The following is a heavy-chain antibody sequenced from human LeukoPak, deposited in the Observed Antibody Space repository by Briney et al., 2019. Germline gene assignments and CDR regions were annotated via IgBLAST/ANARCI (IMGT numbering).Heavy chain of an antibody. D-gene: IGHD5-18*01. CDR2: IYYSGST. J-gene: IGHJ3*02. V-gene: IGHV4-31*03. CDR1: GGSISSSSYY. CDR3: ARDGRGVDTVLADVFDI. Sequence: SETLSLTCTVSGGSISSSSYYWGWIRQHPGKGLEWIGHIYYSGSTYYNPSLKSRVTISVDTSKNQFSLKLSSVTAADTAVYYCARDGRGVDTVLADVFDIWGQGTMVTVSS.